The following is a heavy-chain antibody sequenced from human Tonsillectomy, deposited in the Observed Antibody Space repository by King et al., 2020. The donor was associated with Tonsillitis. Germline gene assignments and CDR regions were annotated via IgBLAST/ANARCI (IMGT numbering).Heavy chain of an antibody. CDR3: ARDEHGYNFFDF. CDR2: IYNIGST. CDR1: GGSISAYH. J-gene: IGHJ4*02. V-gene: IGHV4-59*01. Sequence: VQLQESGPGLVKPSETLSLTCTVAGGSISAYHWNWIRQTPGKGLEWIGDIYNIGSTNYNPSLKSRVTISVDTSKSQFYLQLRSVTAADTAVYFCARDEHGYNFFDFWGQGTQVTASS. D-gene: IGHD5-24*01.